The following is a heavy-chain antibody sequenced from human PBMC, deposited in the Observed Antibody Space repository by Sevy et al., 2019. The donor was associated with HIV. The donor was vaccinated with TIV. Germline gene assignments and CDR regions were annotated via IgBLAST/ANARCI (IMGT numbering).Heavy chain of an antibody. J-gene: IGHJ4*02. D-gene: IGHD3-22*01. V-gene: IGHV3-15*01. CDR2: IKSKTDGGTT. CDR1: GFTFSNAW. CDR3: TTLNYYDSSGLDY. Sequence: GGSLRLSCAASGFTFSNAWMSWVRQAPGKGLEWVGRIKSKTDGGTTDYAAPMKGRFTISRDDSKNTLYLQMNSLKTEDTAVYYCTTLNYYDSSGLDYWGQGTLVTVSS.